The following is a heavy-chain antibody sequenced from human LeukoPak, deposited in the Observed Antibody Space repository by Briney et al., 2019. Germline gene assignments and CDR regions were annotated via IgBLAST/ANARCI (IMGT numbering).Heavy chain of an antibody. CDR2: IYSAGTT. CDR3: AGGVLPYYFDY. CDR1: GFAVNSNY. V-gene: IGHV3-66*01. D-gene: IGHD3-3*01. Sequence: GGPLRLSCAASGFAVNSNYMSWVRQAPGKGLEWVSVIYSAGTTFYADSVKGRLSISRDNSKNTLYLHMDSLRAEDTAVYYCAGGVLPYYFDYWGQGTLVTVSA. J-gene: IGHJ4*02.